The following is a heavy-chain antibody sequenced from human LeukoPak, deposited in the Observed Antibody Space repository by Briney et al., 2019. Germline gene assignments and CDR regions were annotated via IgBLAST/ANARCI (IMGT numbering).Heavy chain of an antibody. V-gene: IGHV3-23*01. Sequence: GGSLRLSCAASGFTFSNYGMSWVRQAPGKGLEWVSAISGSGGSTYYADSLKGRFTISRDNSKNTLYLQMNSLRAEDTAVYYCARGLDGSGSFDYWGQGTLVTVSS. CDR2: ISGSGGST. J-gene: IGHJ4*02. CDR1: GFTFSNYG. D-gene: IGHD3-10*01. CDR3: ARGLDGSGSFDY.